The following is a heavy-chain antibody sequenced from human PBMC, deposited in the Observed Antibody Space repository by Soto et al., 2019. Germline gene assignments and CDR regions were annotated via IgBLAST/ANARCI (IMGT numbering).Heavy chain of an antibody. V-gene: IGHV3-74*01. CDR1: GFTFSSYW. J-gene: IGHJ6*03. Sequence: AGGSLRLSCAASGFTFSSYWMHWVRPAPGKGLVWDSRINSDGSSTSYADSVKGRFTISRDNAKNTLYLQMNSLRAENTAVYYGARDPAIAGYYYMDVWGKGTTVTVSS. D-gene: IGHD6-13*01. CDR3: ARDPAIAGYYYMDV. CDR2: INSDGSST.